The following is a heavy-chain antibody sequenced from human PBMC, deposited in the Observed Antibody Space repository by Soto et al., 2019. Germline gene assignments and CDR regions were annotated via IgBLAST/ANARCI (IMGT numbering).Heavy chain of an antibody. D-gene: IGHD2-15*01. CDR1: GYTFTSYG. CDR3: ARDGVGYCSGGSCGDNWFDP. CDR2: ISAYNGNT. V-gene: IGHV1-18*01. J-gene: IGHJ5*02. Sequence: QVQLVQSGAEVKKPGASVKVSCKASGYTFTSYGISWVRQAPGQGLEWMGGISAYNGNTNYAQKLQGRVTMTTDTSTSTAYMELRSLRSDDTAVYYCARDGVGYCSGGSCGDNWFDPWGQGTLVTVSS.